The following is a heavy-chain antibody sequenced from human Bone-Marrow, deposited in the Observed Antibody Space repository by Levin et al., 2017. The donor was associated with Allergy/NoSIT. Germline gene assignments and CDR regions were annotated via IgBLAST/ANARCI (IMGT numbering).Heavy chain of an antibody. V-gene: IGHV3-74*03. Sequence: GGSLRLSCAASGFTFSTYWMHWVRQTPGKGLVWVSGINDDGTNAKYADSVKGRFTISLDNAKNALYLQMNSLRVYDTAVYFCVRGTREGSTIGHFDNWGQGTLVIVSS. CDR3: VRGTREGSTIGHFDN. J-gene: IGHJ4*02. CDR1: GFTFSTYW. D-gene: IGHD1-26*01. CDR2: INDDGTNA.